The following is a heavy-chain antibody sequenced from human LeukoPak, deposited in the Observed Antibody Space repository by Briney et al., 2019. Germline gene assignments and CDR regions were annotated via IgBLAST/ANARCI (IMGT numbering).Heavy chain of an antibody. CDR1: GGSISSPGYY. V-gene: IGHV4-39*01. J-gene: IGHJ3*02. D-gene: IGHD6-25*01. CDR3: ARRSGTWHAFDK. Sequence: PSETLSLTCSVSGGSISSPGYYWGWVRQYPGKGVEWIGSMYYSGSAYRKPSLRRRVTLSRDTSKNQLSLQLSSVTAADTAVFYCARRSGTWHAFDKWGQGTMVTVAS. CDR2: MYYSGSA.